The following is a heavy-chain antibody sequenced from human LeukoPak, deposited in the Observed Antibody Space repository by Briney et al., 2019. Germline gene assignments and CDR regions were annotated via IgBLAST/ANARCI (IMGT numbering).Heavy chain of an antibody. D-gene: IGHD2-15*01. Sequence: GGSLRLSCAASGFAFSDYYMTWIRQAPGKGLEWVSDISSSGSNIYYIDSVKDRFTISRDNAENSLFLQMNSLRAEDTAVYYSARRYCSRGSCDMGTDVLDIWDQGTIVTVSS. V-gene: IGHV3-11*01. CDR3: ARRYCSRGSCDMGTDVLDI. CDR1: GFAFSDYY. J-gene: IGHJ3*02. CDR2: ISSSGSNI.